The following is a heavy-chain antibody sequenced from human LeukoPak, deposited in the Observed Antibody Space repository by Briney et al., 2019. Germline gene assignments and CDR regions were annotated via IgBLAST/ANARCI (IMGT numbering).Heavy chain of an antibody. Sequence: GESLKISCQGSGYSFGYIFSTYWIGWVRQMPGNGLQGGGIIYPGASATRYSPSFQGQVPISVDTSISTAYLQWSSLKDSDTAMYYCARPNTRGANEYFHQWGQGTLVTVSS. D-gene: IGHD2-8*01. CDR3: ARPNTRGANEYFHQ. J-gene: IGHJ1*01. CDR2: IYPGASAT. V-gene: IGHV5-51*01. CDR1: GYSFGYIFSTYW.